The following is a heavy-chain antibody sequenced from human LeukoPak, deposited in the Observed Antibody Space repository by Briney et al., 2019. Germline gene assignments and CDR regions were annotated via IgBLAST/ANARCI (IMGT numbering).Heavy chain of an antibody. CDR3: ARVYYDFWSGYEANAFDI. D-gene: IGHD3-3*01. Sequence: PSETLSLTCTVSGDSISHYYWSWIRQPPGKGLEWIGYIYYSGSTNYNPSLKSRVTISVDTSKNQFSLKLSSVTAADTAVYYCARVYYDFWSGYEANAFDIWGQGTMVTVSS. CDR2: IYYSGST. J-gene: IGHJ3*02. V-gene: IGHV4-59*01. CDR1: GDSISHYY.